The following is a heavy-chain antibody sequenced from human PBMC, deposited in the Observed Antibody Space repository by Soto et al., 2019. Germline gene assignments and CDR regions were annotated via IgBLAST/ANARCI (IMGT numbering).Heavy chain of an antibody. CDR3: ASRTSPSYYYDSSYFDY. D-gene: IGHD3-22*01. V-gene: IGHV4-39*01. CDR2: IYYSGST. Sequence: QLQLQESGPGLVKPSETLSLTCTVSGGSISSSSYYWAWIRQPPGKGLEWIGSIYYSGSTYYNPSLQSRVTISVDTSKNQFSLKLSSVTAADTAVYYCASRTSPSYYYDSSYFDYWGQGTLVTVSS. CDR1: GGSISSSSYY. J-gene: IGHJ4*02.